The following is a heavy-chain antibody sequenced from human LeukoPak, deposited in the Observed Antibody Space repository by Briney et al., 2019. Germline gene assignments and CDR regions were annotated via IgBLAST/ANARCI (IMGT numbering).Heavy chain of an antibody. CDR3: ARDIIAAAGVS. V-gene: IGHV3-21*01. CDR2: ISSSSYI. D-gene: IGHD6-13*01. CDR1: GFTFSSYC. Sequence: GGSLRLSCAASGFTFSSYCMNWVRQAPGKGLEWVSSISSSSYIYYADSVKGRFTISRDNAKNSLYLQMNSLRAEDTAVYYCARDIIAAAGVSWGQGTLVTVSS. J-gene: IGHJ5*02.